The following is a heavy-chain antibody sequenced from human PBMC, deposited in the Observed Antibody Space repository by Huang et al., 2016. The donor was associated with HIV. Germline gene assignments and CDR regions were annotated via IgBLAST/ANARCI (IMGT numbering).Heavy chain of an antibody. Sequence: QVQLQQWGTGLLKPSETLTLPCAVDGGSFIGFVLPGCIQPPGKGLHWVAETDHSCTTNDNPSLNSRVALSTDASKYQFSLVLSSVTDADTAVYYCVRGSWLRRLFDYWGQGTLVTISS. CDR2: TDHSCTT. J-gene: IGHJ4*02. V-gene: IGHV4-34*02. D-gene: IGHD5-12*01. CDR1: GGSFIGFV. CDR3: VRGSWLRRLFDY.